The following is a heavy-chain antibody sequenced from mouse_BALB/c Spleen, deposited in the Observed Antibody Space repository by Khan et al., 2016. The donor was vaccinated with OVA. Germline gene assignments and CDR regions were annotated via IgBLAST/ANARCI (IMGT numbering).Heavy chain of an antibody. D-gene: IGHD2-14*01. CDR3: VREGAYQRSDGWFAY. CDR1: GYTFTSYT. J-gene: IGHJ3*01. Sequence: VQLQQSGAELARPGASVKMSCKASGYTFTSYTMHWVRQRPGQAPEWIGHINPSNNYTNYNQNFKDKATLIVDKSSSTVYMQLSSLTSEDSAVYYGVREGAYQRSDGWFAYWGQGTLVTVSA. CDR2: INPSNNYT. V-gene: IGHV1-4*01.